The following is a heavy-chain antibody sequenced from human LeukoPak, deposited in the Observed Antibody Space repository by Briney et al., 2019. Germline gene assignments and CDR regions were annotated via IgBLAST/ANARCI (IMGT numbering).Heavy chain of an antibody. CDR2: ISWNSGSI. V-gene: IGHV3-9*01. J-gene: IGHJ4*02. CDR1: GFTFDDYA. CDR3: ARDLPGSRILTD. D-gene: IGHD2-15*01. Sequence: PGRSLRLSCAASGFTFDDYAMHWVRQAPGKGLEWVSGISWNSGSIGYADSVKGRFTISRDNAKNSLYLQMNSLRAEDTAVYYCARDLPGSRILTDWGQGTLVTVSS.